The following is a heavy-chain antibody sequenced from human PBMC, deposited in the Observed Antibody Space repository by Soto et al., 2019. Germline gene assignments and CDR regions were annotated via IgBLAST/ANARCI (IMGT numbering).Heavy chain of an antibody. D-gene: IGHD2-8*01. V-gene: IGHV1-18*01. J-gene: IGHJ4*02. CDR3: ARDGSNGGYFDY. CDR2: ISAYNGNT. Sequence: GASVNVSCKASGYTFTTYGISWVRQAPGQGLEWMGWISAYNGNTNYAQRLQGRVTMTTDTYTSTAYMELRSLTSDDTAVYYCARDGSNGGYFDYWGQGTLVTVSS. CDR1: GYTFTTYG.